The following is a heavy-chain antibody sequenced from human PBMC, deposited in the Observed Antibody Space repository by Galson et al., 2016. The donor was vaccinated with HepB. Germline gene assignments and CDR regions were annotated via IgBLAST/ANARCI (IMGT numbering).Heavy chain of an antibody. Sequence: SLRLSCAASGLTLDDYAMHWVRQAPGKGLEWVAGISWNSRGIAYADSVKGRLTISRDNAKNSLYLQMNSLRDEDTAFYYCASAKGIWGQGTLVTVSS. CDR2: ISWNSRGI. J-gene: IGHJ4*02. CDR1: GLTLDDYA. V-gene: IGHV3-9*01. CDR3: ASAKGI.